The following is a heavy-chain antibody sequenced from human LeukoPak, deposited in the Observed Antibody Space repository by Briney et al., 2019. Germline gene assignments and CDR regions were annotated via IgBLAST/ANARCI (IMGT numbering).Heavy chain of an antibody. Sequence: GGSLRLSCAASGFTFSSYAMSWVRQASGKGLEWVSAISGSGGSTYYADSVKGRFTISRDNSKNTLYLQMNSLRAEDTAVYYCAKDLIAVYYMDVWGKGTTVTVSS. CDR1: GFTFSSYA. D-gene: IGHD6-19*01. V-gene: IGHV3-23*01. J-gene: IGHJ6*03. CDR3: AKDLIAVYYMDV. CDR2: ISGSGGST.